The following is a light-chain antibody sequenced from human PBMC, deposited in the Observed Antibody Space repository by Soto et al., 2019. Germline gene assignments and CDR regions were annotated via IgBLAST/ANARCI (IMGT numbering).Light chain of an antibody. CDR3: QQYETYPVT. CDR2: GAS. Sequence: DIQMTQSPSSLSASVGDRVTITCRASQNISTWLVWYQERPGKAPKSLIFGASSLERGVPSRFSGSGSGTGFTLNLIRLHAEDFATYYCQQYETYPVTVGGGTKVEI. CDR1: QNISTW. V-gene: IGKV1D-16*01. J-gene: IGKJ4*01.